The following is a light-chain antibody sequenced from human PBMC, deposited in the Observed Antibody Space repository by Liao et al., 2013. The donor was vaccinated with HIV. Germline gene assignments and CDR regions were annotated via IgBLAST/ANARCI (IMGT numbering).Light chain of an antibody. Sequence: SYVLTQPPSVSVAPGHTARITCAGDNIGGESVHWYQQKSGQAPVLVIFHETDRPSGISDRFSGSTSENTATLTISRAEAGDEADYYCQVWDTSSAHQVFGGGTKLTVL. CDR2: HET. CDR3: QVWDTSSAHQV. J-gene: IGLJ3*02. V-gene: IGLV3-21*02. CDR1: NIGGES.